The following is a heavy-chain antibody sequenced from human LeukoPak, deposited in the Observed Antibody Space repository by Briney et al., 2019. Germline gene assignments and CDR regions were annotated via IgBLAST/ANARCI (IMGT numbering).Heavy chain of an antibody. D-gene: IGHD4-17*01. V-gene: IGHV4-59*01. CDR2: IHYSGIN. CDR3: ARGSRAVTTSSNIHPYYFDY. J-gene: IGHJ4*02. Sequence: SETLSLTCTVSGGSINSLYWNWIRQLQGKGLEWIGYIHYSGINNYNPSFNSRVTISLDTSKIQFSLKLTSVTAADLAVYYCARGSRAVTTSSNIHPYYFDYWGQGTLVTVSS. CDR1: GGSINSLY.